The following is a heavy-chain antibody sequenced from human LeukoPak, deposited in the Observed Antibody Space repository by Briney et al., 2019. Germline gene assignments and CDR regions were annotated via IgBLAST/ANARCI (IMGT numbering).Heavy chain of an antibody. CDR3: ARDSNGPFDY. J-gene: IGHJ4*02. V-gene: IGHV3-7*01. Sequence: GGSLRLSCAASGFSFTTYWMTWVRQAPGKGLQWVANIKQDGSEKYYVDSVKGRFTISRDNAENSLYLQMNSLRAEDTAVYYCARDSNGPFDYWGQGTRVTVSS. D-gene: IGHD1-1*01. CDR1: GFSFTTYW. CDR2: IKQDGSEK.